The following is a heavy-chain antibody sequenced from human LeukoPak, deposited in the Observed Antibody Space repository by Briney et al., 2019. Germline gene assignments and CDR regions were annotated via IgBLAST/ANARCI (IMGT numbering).Heavy chain of an antibody. CDR3: ARDKRSQRPAGWFAP. J-gene: IGHJ5*02. V-gene: IGHV4-39*01. Sequence: PSETLSLTCTVSGGSVTSSSYYWGWIRQPPGKGLEWIGSIYYRGSTYYNPSLKSRVTISIDTSKNQFSLNLSSVTAADTAVYYCARDKRSQRPAGWFAPWGQEPWSPSPQ. CDR1: GGSVTSSSYY. CDR2: IYYRGST. D-gene: IGHD1-14*01.